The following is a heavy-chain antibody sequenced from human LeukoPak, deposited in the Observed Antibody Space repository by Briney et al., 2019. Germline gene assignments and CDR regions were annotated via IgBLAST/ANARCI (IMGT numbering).Heavy chain of an antibody. J-gene: IGHJ4*02. V-gene: IGHV3-23*01. D-gene: IGHD5-18*01. CDR3: AKDQGYSYYYLDY. Sequence: QTGGSLRLSCAASGFTFDTHAMSWVRQAPGKGLEWVSGINGNGASTYYSDSVKGQFTISRDNSKNTLYLQMSTLRAEDTAVYYCAKDQGYSYYYLDYWGQGTLVTVSS. CDR2: INGNGAST. CDR1: GFTFDTHA.